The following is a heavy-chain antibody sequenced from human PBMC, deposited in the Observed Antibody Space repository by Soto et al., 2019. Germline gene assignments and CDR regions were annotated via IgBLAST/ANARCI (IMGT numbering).Heavy chain of an antibody. CDR1: GGSISSGGYY. V-gene: IGHV4-31*03. Sequence: QVQLQESGPGLVKPSQTLSLTCTVSGGSISSGGYYWSWIRQHPGKGLEWIGYIYYSGSTYYNPSLQSRVTISVDTSKNQFSLKLSSVTAADTAVYYCARVYSGYDLRILDYWGQGTLVTVSS. CDR3: ARVYSGYDLRILDY. J-gene: IGHJ4*02. CDR2: IYYSGST. D-gene: IGHD5-12*01.